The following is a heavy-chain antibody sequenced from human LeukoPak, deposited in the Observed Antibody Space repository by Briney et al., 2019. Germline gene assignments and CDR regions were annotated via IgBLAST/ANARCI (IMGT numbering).Heavy chain of an antibody. V-gene: IGHV4-34*01. CDR1: GGSFSGYY. Sequence: SETLSLTCAVYGGSFSGYYWSWIRQPPGKGLEWIGEINHSGSTNYNPSLKSRVTISVDTSKKQFSLKLSSVTAADTAVYYCARAEYYYDSSGYWPWFDPWGQGTLVTVSS. CDR2: INHSGST. D-gene: IGHD3-22*01. J-gene: IGHJ5*02. CDR3: ARAEYYYDSSGYWPWFDP.